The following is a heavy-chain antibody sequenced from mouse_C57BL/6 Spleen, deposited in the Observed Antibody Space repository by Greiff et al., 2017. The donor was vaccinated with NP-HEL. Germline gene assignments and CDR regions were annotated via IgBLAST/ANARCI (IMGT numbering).Heavy chain of an antibody. CDR1: GFTFSSYA. D-gene: IGHD2-2*01. V-gene: IGHV5-4*01. Sequence: EVKLVESGGGLVKPGGSLKLSCAASGFTFSSYAMSWVRQTPEKRLEWVATISDGGSYTYYPDNVKGRFTISRDNAKNNLYLQMSHLKSEDTAMYYCARDNGYDEAWFAYWGQGTLVTVSA. CDR2: ISDGGSYT. CDR3: ARDNGYDEAWFAY. J-gene: IGHJ3*01.